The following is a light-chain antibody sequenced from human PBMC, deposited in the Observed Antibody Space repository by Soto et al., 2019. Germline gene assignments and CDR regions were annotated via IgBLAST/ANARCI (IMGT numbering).Light chain of an antibody. V-gene: IGLV2-8*01. CDR3: SSYAGSSNV. CDR1: SSDVGGYNY. Sequence: QSALTQPPSASGSPGQSVAISCTGTSSDVGGYNYVSWYQQHPGKAPKLMIYEVNKRPSGVPDRFSGSKSGNTASLTVSGLQAEDAADYYCSSYAGSSNVFGTGTKVTVL. J-gene: IGLJ1*01. CDR2: EVN.